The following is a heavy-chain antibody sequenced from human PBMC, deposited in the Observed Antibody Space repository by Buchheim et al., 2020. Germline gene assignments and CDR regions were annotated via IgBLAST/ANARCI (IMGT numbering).Heavy chain of an antibody. CDR1: GASVSSAIYY. J-gene: IGHJ4*02. D-gene: IGHD2/OR15-2a*01. V-gene: IGHV4-39*01. CDR3: VRSISWYFEH. Sequence: QLQILESGPGLVKPSETLSLSCTVSGASVSSAIYYWGWIRQSPGKGLEWVGSIFDGGSTQDNPSLKSRVKIDVDMPKHQLSLELTSVTAADTAVYFCVRSISWYFEHWGQGT. CDR2: IFDGGST.